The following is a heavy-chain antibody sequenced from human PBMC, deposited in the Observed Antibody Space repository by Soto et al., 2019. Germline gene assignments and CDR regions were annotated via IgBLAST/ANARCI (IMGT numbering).Heavy chain of an antibody. CDR3: ARDVHSGSNGDMDV. V-gene: IGHV3-72*01. CDR2: IRNKANDYTT. J-gene: IGHJ6*02. CDR1: GFTFSDHY. D-gene: IGHD1-26*01. Sequence: EVQLVEFGGGLVQPGGSLRLSCAASGFTFSDHYMDWVRQAPGKGPEWVARIRNKANDYTTEYAASVKGRFTISRDDSKNSLYLQMDSLKTEGTALCYCARDVHSGSNGDMDVWGRGTTVTVSS.